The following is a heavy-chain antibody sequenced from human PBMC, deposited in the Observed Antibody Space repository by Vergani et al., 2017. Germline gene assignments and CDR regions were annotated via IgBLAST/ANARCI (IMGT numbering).Heavy chain of an antibody. D-gene: IGHD4-17*01. J-gene: IGHJ5*02. Sequence: QVQLQESGPGLVKPSETLSLICTVSGGSISSYYWSWIRQPAGKGLEWIGRIYTSGSTNYNPSPKSRVTISVDTSKNQFSLKLSSGTAADTAVYYCARVPDYGDYDWFDPWGQGTLVTVSS. CDR1: GGSISSYY. V-gene: IGHV4-4*07. CDR2: IYTSGST. CDR3: ARVPDYGDYDWFDP.